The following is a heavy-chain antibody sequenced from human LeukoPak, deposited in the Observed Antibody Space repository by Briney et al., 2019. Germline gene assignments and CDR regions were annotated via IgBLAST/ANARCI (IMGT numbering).Heavy chain of an antibody. Sequence: ASVKVSCKASGYTFTSYGVSWVRQAPGQGLEWMGWISAYNGNTNYAQKLQGRVTMTTDTSTSTAYMELRSLRSDDTAVYYCARSEDTYYYDSSGYPFVFDNWGQGTLVTVSS. CDR2: ISAYNGNT. D-gene: IGHD3-22*01. CDR1: GYTFTSYG. V-gene: IGHV1-18*01. CDR3: ARSEDTYYYDSSGYPFVFDN. J-gene: IGHJ4*02.